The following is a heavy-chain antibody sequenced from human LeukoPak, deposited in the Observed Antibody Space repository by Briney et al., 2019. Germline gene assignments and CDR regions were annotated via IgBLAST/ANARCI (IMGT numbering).Heavy chain of an antibody. CDR3: ARARDIVVDFDY. J-gene: IGHJ4*02. D-gene: IGHD2-2*01. Sequence: PSETLSLTCTVSGGSISSSSYYWGWIRQPPGKGLEWIGSIYYSGSTYYNPSLKSRVTISVDTSKNQFSLKLNSVTAADTAVYYCARARDIVVDFDYWGQGTLVTVSS. V-gene: IGHV4-39*07. CDR2: IYYSGST. CDR1: GGSISSSSYY.